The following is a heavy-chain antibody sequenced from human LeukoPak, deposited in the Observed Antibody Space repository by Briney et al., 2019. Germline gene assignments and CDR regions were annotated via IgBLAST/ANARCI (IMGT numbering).Heavy chain of an antibody. J-gene: IGHJ4*02. CDR3: ARGGGYASPIGY. CDR1: GGSISTYY. V-gene: IGHV4-59*01. D-gene: IGHD5-12*01. Sequence: SETLSLTCTLSGGSISTYYWSWIRQPPGKGLEWIGYIYHSGSTDYNPSLTSRVTISVDTSKNQFSLKLSSVTAADTAVYYCARGGGYASPIGYWGQGALVTVSS. CDR2: IYHSGST.